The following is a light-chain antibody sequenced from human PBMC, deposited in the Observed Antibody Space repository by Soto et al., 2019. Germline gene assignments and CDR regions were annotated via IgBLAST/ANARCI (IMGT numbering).Light chain of an antibody. V-gene: IGLV1-51*02. J-gene: IGLJ3*02. Sequence: QSLLTQPPSMSAAPGQKVTISCSGSSSNIGNNYVSWYQQLPGTAPRLLIYENDRRPSGIPDRFSGSKSGTSATLGITGLQTGDEADYYCGTWDASLTVGGFGGGTKLTVL. CDR2: END. CDR3: GTWDASLTVGG. CDR1: SSNIGNNY.